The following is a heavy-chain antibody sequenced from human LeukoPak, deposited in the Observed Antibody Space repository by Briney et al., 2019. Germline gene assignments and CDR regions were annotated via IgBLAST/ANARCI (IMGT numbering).Heavy chain of an antibody. CDR2: ISSSGSTI. D-gene: IGHD2-2*02. Sequence: GGSLRLSCAASGFTFSSYEMNWVRQAPGKGLEWVSYISSSGSTIYYADSVKGRFTISRDNAKNSLYLQMNSLRAEGTAVYYCQRECSSTSCYMRFGFDPWGQGTLVTVSS. J-gene: IGHJ5*02. CDR3: QRECSSTSCYMRFGFDP. CDR1: GFTFSSYE. V-gene: IGHV3-48*03.